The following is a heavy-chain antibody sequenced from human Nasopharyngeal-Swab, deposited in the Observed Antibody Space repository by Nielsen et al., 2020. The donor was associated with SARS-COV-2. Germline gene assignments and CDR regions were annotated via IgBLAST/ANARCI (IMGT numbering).Heavy chain of an antibody. J-gene: IGHJ4*02. CDR2: IYYSGST. D-gene: IGHD1-1*01. V-gene: IGHV4-39*07. CDR3: ARDRNFVWNGAVGLDY. Sequence: WIRQPPGKGLEWIRSIYYSGSTYYNPSLKSRVTISVDTSKNQFSLKLSSVTAADTAVYYCARDRNFVWNGAVGLDYWGQGTLVTVSS.